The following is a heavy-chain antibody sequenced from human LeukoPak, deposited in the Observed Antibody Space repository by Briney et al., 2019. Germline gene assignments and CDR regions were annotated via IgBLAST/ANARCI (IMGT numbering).Heavy chain of an antibody. CDR2: ISHSGST. CDR1: GGSFSGYY. V-gene: IGHV4-34*01. J-gene: IGHJ4*02. Sequence: SETLSLTCAVYGGSFSGYYWTWVRQPPGRGLEWIGEISHSGSTNYNPSLKSRATISVDMSKNQFSLRLTSVTAADPTVYYCAFWGGTFAYWGQGTRSPSPQ. CDR3: AFWGGTFAY. D-gene: IGHD3-3*01.